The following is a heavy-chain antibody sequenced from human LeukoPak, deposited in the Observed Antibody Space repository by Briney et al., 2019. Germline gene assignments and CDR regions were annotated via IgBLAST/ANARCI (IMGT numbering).Heavy chain of an antibody. D-gene: IGHD6-25*01. V-gene: IGHV4-39*01. CDR2: IYSSGST. J-gene: IGHJ4*01. CDR3: AKSGGYGLIDY. CDR1: GVSISNSSYY. Sequence: SETLSLTCNVSGVSISNSSYYWGWIRQPPGKGLEWIGSIYSSGSTYYNSSLKSRVTISIDTSKNQVSLKMSSVTAADTAVYYCAKSGGYGLIDYWGQGTLVTVSS.